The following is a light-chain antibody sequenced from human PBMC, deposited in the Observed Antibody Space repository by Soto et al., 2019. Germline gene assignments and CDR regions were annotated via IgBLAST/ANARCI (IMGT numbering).Light chain of an antibody. CDR1: SSDVGGYYY. CDR2: EVS. Sequence: QSALTQPPSASGSPGQSVTISCTGTSSDVGGYYYVSWYQQHPGKAPKLMIYEVSKRPSGVPDRFSGSKSGNTASLTVSGLQAEDEADYYCSSYAGNNFYVFGTGTKVTVL. V-gene: IGLV2-8*01. CDR3: SSYAGNNFYV. J-gene: IGLJ1*01.